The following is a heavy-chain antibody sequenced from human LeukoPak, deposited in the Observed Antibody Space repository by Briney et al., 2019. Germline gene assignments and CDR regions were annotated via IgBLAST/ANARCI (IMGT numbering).Heavy chain of an antibody. CDR2: ISYDGSNK. J-gene: IGHJ5*02. V-gene: IGHV3-30*18. Sequence: GGSLRLSCAASGFTFSNYGMNWVRQAPGKGLEWVAVISYDGSNKYYADSVKGRFTISRDNSKNTLYLQMNSLRAEDTAVYYCAKDHITMVRVNWFDPWGQGTLVTVSS. D-gene: IGHD3-10*01. CDR3: AKDHITMVRVNWFDP. CDR1: GFTFSNYG.